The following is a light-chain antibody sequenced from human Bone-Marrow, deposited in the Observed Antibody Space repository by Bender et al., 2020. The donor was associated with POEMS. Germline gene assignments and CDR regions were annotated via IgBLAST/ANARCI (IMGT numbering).Light chain of an antibody. CDR3: AAWEDSLNGWV. CDR2: DVT. CDR1: TSDVGDYDH. J-gene: IGLJ3*02. Sequence: QSALTQPRSVSGSRGQSVTISCTGTTSDVGDYDHVSWYQHHPGKAPKLIIYDVTQRPSGVPDRFSGSKSGTSASLAISGLQSEDEGDYFCAAWEDSLNGWVFGGGSKLSVL. V-gene: IGLV2-11*01.